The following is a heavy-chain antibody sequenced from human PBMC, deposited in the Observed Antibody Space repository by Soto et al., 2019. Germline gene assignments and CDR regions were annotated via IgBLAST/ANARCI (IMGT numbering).Heavy chain of an antibody. CDR2: IYYSGST. Sequence: WIGYIYYSGSTYYNPSLKSRVTISVDRSKNQFSLKLSSVTAADTAVYYCARGIVVVPAAMYYYYYYMDVWGKGTTVTVSS. J-gene: IGHJ6*03. V-gene: IGHV4-59*09. CDR3: ARGIVVVPAAMYYYYYYMDV. D-gene: IGHD2-2*01.